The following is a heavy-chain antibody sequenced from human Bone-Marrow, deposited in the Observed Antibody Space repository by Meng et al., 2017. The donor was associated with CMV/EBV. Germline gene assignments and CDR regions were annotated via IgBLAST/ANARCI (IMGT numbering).Heavy chain of an antibody. D-gene: IGHD7-27*01. CDR2: IWYDGSNK. CDR1: GFTFSSYG. CDR3: ARVTGEWGY. V-gene: IGHV3-33*01. Sequence: GESLKISCAASGFTFSSYGMHWVRRAPGKGLEWVAVIWYDGSNKYYADSVKGRFTLSRDNSKNTLYLQMNSLRAEDTAVYYCARVTGEWGYWGQGTLGTVSS. J-gene: IGHJ4*02.